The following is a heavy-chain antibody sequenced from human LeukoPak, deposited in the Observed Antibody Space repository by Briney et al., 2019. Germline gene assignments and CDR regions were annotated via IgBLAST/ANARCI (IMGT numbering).Heavy chain of an antibody. Sequence: SETLSLTCTVSGGSISSYYWSWVRQPPGKGLEWIGYIYYSGSTNYNSSLKSRVTISVDTSKNQFSLKLSSVTAADTAVYYCARDRSSWTINHDAFDIWGQGTMVTVSS. D-gene: IGHD6-13*01. CDR1: GGSISSYY. J-gene: IGHJ3*02. V-gene: IGHV4-59*01. CDR3: ARDRSSWTINHDAFDI. CDR2: IYYSGST.